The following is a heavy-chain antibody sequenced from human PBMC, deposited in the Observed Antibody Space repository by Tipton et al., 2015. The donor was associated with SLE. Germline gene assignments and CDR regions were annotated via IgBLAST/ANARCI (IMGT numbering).Heavy chain of an antibody. CDR2: ISHSGNT. Sequence: TLSLTCTVSGVSISSRDYWSWVRQPPGEGLEWIGDISHSGNTTYNPSLRSRVTISVDKSKNQFSLRLNSLTDADTAMYFCARGKSSRFCGGGVYFDHWGQGSLVTVSS. J-gene: IGHJ4*02. CDR1: GVSISSRDY. D-gene: IGHD6-13*01. CDR3: ARGKSSRFCGGGVYFDH. V-gene: IGHV4-4*01.